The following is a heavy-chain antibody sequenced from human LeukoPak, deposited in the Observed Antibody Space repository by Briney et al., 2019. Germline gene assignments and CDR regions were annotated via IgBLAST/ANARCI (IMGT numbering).Heavy chain of an antibody. Sequence: GESLKISCKGSGHSFTSYWIGWVRQMPGKGLEWMGIIYPGDSDTRYSPSFQGQVTISADKSISTAYLQWSSLKASDTAMFYCARTGYCSSTSCYKVSFFDYWGQGTLVTVSS. CDR2: IYPGDSDT. J-gene: IGHJ4*02. D-gene: IGHD2-2*02. CDR3: ARTGYCSSTSCYKVSFFDY. V-gene: IGHV5-51*01. CDR1: GHSFTSYW.